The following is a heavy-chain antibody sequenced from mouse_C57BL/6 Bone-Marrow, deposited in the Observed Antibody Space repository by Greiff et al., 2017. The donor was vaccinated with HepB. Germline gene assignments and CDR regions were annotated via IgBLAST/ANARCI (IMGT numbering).Heavy chain of an antibody. V-gene: IGHV3-6*01. Sequence: EVKLQESGPGLVKPSQSLSLTCSVTGYSITSGYYWNWIRQFPGNKLEWMGYISYDGSNNYNPSLKNRISITRDTSKNQFFLKLNSVTTEDTATYYCAREEAIYYGNYVDYAMDYWGQGTSVTVSS. D-gene: IGHD2-1*01. CDR3: AREEAIYYGNYVDYAMDY. CDR2: ISYDGSN. CDR1: GYSITSGYY. J-gene: IGHJ4*01.